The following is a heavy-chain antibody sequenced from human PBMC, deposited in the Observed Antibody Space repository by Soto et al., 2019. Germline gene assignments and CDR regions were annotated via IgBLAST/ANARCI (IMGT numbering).Heavy chain of an antibody. V-gene: IGHV4-34*09. CDR1: AGSFSGYY. CDR3: ARDTTTETYYYYGMDV. Sequence: PSETLSLTCGVYAGSFSGYYWTWIRQSPGKGLEWIGEINHSGSTNFNQSLKSRVTISVDTSKNQFSLKLSSVTAADTAVYYCARDTTTETYYYYGMDVWGQGTTVTVSS. CDR2: INHSGST. J-gene: IGHJ6*02. D-gene: IGHD1-26*01.